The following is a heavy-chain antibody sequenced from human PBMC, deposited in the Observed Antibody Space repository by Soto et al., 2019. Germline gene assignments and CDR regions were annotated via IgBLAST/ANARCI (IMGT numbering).Heavy chain of an antibody. D-gene: IGHD3-10*01. CDR2: MGYNGFT. CDR1: GGPMNNYY. V-gene: IGHV4-59*08. CDR3: ARQGFGELHGLVDV. Sequence: QVQLQESGPGLVKPSETLSLTCTISGGPMNNYYCSWFRQPRGQGLEWIGYMGYNGFTRYNPSLRSRVAIPIDTAKNQFSLNLSSVTAADTALYYCARQGFGELHGLVDVWGQGITVTVSS. J-gene: IGHJ6*02.